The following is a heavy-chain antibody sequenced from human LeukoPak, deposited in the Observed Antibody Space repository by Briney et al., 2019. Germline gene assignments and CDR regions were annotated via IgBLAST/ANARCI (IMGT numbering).Heavy chain of an antibody. J-gene: IGHJ4*02. Sequence: GGSLRLSCAASGFTFSNYGMHWVRQAPGKGLEWVAVIGYDGNHSYYADSVKGRFTISRDNSKNTLYLQTNSLRAEDTAVYYCARGQAVGATQEYFDYWGQGALVTVSS. CDR1: GFTFSNYG. CDR3: ARGQAVGATQEYFDY. CDR2: IGYDGNHS. D-gene: IGHD1-26*01. V-gene: IGHV3-33*01.